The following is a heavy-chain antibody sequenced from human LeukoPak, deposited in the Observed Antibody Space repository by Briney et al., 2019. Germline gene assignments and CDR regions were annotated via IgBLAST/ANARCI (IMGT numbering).Heavy chain of an antibody. D-gene: IGHD6-13*01. CDR3: ARLPSSWYYFDY. V-gene: IGHV3-66*04. Sequence: GGSLRLSCAASGFTVSSNYMSWVRLAPGTGLEWVSVIYSGGSTYYPDSVKGRFTISRDTSKNTLYLQMNSLRAEDTAVYYCARLPSSWYYFDYWGQGTLVTVSS. CDR2: IYSGGST. CDR1: GFTVSSNY. J-gene: IGHJ4*02.